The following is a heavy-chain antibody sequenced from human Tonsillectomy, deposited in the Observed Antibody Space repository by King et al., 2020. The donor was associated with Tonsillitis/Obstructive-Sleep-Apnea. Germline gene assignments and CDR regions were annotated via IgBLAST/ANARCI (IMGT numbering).Heavy chain of an antibody. D-gene: IGHD4-23*01. CDR2: IDCDDDK. J-gene: IGHJ6*03. CDR1: GFSLSTSGMC. CDR3: AQANKDYVGLSRSFYYYMDV. Sequence: TLKESCPALVKPTQTLTLTCTFSGFSLSTSGMCVIWIRQPPGKALEWLALIDCDDDKYYSTSLKTRLTISKYTSKNQVVLTMTNIEPLDTATYYCAQANKDYVGLSRSFYYYMDVWGKGTTFTVSS. V-gene: IGHV2-70*01.